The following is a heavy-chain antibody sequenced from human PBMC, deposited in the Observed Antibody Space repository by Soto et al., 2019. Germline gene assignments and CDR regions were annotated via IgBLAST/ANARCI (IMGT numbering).Heavy chain of an antibody. CDR1: GYTFSDYY. V-gene: IGHV1-2*04. Sequence: QVQLVQSGAEAKKPGASLKVSCKASGYTFSDYYIHWVRQAPGQGLEWMGWIDADSGDTKYAQKLQGWVTMTRDTSINTAHMELTRLSSDDTAVYYCARKPNNGRAGVYGMDVWGQGTTVTVSS. CDR2: IDADSGDT. CDR3: ARKPNNGRAGVYGMDV. J-gene: IGHJ6*02. D-gene: IGHD1-26*01.